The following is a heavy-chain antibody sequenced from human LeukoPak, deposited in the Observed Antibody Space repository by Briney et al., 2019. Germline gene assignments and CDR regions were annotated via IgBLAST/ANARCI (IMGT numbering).Heavy chain of an antibody. CDR1: GGTFSSYA. V-gene: IGHV1-69*13. J-gene: IGHJ6*03. CDR2: IIPIFGTA. CDR3: ARDLRVPNYYYYYMDV. Sequence: GASVKVSCKASGGTFSSYAISWVRQAPGQGLEWMGGIIPIFGTANYAQKFQGRVTITADESTSTAYMELSSLRSEDTAVYYCARDLRVPNYYYYYMDVWGKGTTVTVSS. D-gene: IGHD3-10*01.